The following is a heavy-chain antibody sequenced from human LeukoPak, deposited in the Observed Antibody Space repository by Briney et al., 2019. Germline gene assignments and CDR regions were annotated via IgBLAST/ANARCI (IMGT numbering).Heavy chain of an antibody. J-gene: IGHJ4*02. CDR3: ARVPLWFGKTIFDY. CDR2: IKQDGSEK. D-gene: IGHD3-10*01. V-gene: IGHV3-7*03. Sequence: PGGSPRLSCAASGFTFSSYWMSWVRQAPGKGLEWVANIKQDGSEKYYVDSVKGRFTISRDNAKNSLYLQMNSLRAEDTAVYYCARVPLWFGKTIFDYWGQGTLVTVSS. CDR1: GFTFSSYW.